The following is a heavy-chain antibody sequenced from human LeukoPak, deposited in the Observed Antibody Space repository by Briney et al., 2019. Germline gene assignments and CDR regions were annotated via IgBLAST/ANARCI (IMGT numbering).Heavy chain of an antibody. CDR1: GYSFSDYY. J-gene: IGHJ4*02. Sequence: EGSLKGACKTSGYSFSDYYIHSVRQGAGRGGWWRGWINTARGRTGFARRYHGRLTRPTVPCMLTVYMDMAWMTAVDTATYFCPRADVIDAGQYLIGTWGQGTLVTVSS. D-gene: IGHD2-2*01. CDR2: INTARGRT. V-gene: IGHV1-2*02. CDR3: PRADVIDAGQYLIGT.